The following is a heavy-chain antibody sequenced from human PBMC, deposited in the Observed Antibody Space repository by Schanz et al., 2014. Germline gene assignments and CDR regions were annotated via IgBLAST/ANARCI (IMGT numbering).Heavy chain of an antibody. CDR2: VSSNNIYT. Sequence: HVQLVESGGGLVKPGGSLSLSCTASGFTFSDYYMTWIRQAPGKGLEWVSYVSSNNIYTKYADSVRGRFTISRDNAKNSLFLQMNSLRADDTAVYYCARDMLRRYGALEIWGRGTMVTVSS. V-gene: IGHV3-11*06. J-gene: IGHJ3*02. CDR1: GFTFSDYY. D-gene: IGHD2-8*01. CDR3: ARDMLRRYGALEI.